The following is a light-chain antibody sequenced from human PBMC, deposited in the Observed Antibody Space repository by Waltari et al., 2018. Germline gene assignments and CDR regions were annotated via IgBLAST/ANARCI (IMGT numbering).Light chain of an antibody. J-gene: IGKJ1*01. Sequence: SCRARQSVASALAWYQQKPGQPPRLLIYNTYTRATGVPDRFSGGGSGTDCSLTISRLEPEDFAVYYCQNYVRLPATFGQGTKVEIK. V-gene: IGKV3-20*01. CDR3: QNYVRLPAT. CDR1: QSVASA. CDR2: NTY.